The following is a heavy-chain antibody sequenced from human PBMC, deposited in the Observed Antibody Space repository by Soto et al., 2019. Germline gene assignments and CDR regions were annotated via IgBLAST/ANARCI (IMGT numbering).Heavy chain of an antibody. D-gene: IGHD3-22*01. CDR2: IYYSGST. CDR3: ARGKSITMIVVAPWFDP. J-gene: IGHJ5*02. V-gene: IGHV4-59*01. CDR1: GGSISSYY. Sequence: ETLSLTCTVSGGSISSYYWSWIRQPPGKGLEWIGYIYYSGSTNYNPSLKSRVTISVDTSKNQFSLKLSSVTAADTAVYYCARGKSITMIVVAPWFDPWGQGTLVTV.